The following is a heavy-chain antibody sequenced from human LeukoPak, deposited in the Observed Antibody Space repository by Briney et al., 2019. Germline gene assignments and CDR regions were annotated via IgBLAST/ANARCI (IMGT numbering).Heavy chain of an antibody. CDR2: ISASGATT. Sequence: GGSLRLSCAVSGFNFRDHWMDWVRQAPGKGLEWVSVISASGATTDYADSVKGRFTISRDNSKNTLYLQMNSLRAEDTAVYYCTKGSYYDNSGRAYFDYWGQGTLVTVSS. D-gene: IGHD3-22*01. J-gene: IGHJ4*02. V-gene: IGHV3-23*01. CDR1: GFNFRDHW. CDR3: TKGSYYDNSGRAYFDY.